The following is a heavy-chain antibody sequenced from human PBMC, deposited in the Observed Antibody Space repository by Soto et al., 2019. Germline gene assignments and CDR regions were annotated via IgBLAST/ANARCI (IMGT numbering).Heavy chain of an antibody. CDR1: GLSLSSNA. CDR2: LSYDGSNK. CDR3: AREVESGSSQYYYYFYGMDG. Sequence: GALRLFSETAGLSLSSNAMHRVRRAPGKGVEGVAVLSYDGSNKYYADSVKGRFTISRDNSKNTLYLQMDSLRTEDTALYYCAREVESGSSQYYYYFYGMDGWGQGTTVTGSS. D-gene: IGHD1-26*01. V-gene: IGHV3-30-3*01. J-gene: IGHJ6*02.